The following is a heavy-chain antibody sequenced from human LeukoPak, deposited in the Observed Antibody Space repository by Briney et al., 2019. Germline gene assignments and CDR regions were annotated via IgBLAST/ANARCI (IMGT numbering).Heavy chain of an antibody. V-gene: IGHV3-23*01. CDR1: GFTFSSFA. CDR3: AKDKGSGTYPPY. CDR2: ISGSGGST. Sequence: PGGSLRLSCAASGFTFSSFAMSWVRQAPGKGPEWVSGISGSGGSTYYVDSEKGRFTISRDNSNNRLYLQMNSLRTDDTAVYYCAKDKGSGTYPPYWGQGTLVTVSS. J-gene: IGHJ4*02. D-gene: IGHD1-26*01.